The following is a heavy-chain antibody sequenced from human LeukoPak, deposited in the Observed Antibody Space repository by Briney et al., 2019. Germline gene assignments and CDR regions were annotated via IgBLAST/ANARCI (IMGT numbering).Heavy chain of an antibody. J-gene: IGHJ4*02. D-gene: IGHD3-10*01. Sequence: SETLSLTCTVSGGSISSYYWGWIRQPPGKGLEWIGSIYSTGTTNYNPSPMSRVTISVDTSKNQFSLKLSSVTAADTAVYYCARHKSPLPLHWGQGTLVTASS. V-gene: IGHV4-39*01. CDR2: IYSTGTT. CDR1: GGSISSYY. CDR3: ARHKSPLPLH.